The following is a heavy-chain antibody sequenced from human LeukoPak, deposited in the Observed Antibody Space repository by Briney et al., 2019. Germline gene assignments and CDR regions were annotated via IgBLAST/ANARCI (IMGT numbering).Heavy chain of an antibody. Sequence: SDPLSLTCSVSGGSISSSRYYWRWIPQPPGKGLEWIGSIYYSGSTYYNPSLKSRVTISVDTSKNQFSLKLSSVTAADTAVYYCAKTTVAAHEAFDYWGQGTLVTVSS. D-gene: IGHD6-19*01. CDR1: GGSISSSRYY. J-gene: IGHJ4*02. CDR3: AKTTVAAHEAFDY. CDR2: IYYSGST. V-gene: IGHV4-39*01.